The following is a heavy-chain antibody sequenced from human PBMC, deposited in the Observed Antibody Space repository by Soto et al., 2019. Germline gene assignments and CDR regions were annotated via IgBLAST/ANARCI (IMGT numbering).Heavy chain of an antibody. D-gene: IGHD3-16*01. J-gene: IGHJ3*01. CDR2: IWYDGSKS. CDR3: ARTNDAYGGAFDF. V-gene: IGHV3-33*01. Sequence: GGSLRLSCGVSGFTFDNYGMNWVRQAPGKGLEWVASIWYDGSKSYYGESVEGRFSIARDNSKDTLYLQMSSLRAEDTAVYYCARTNDAYGGAFDFWGRGTTVTVSS. CDR1: GFTFDNYG.